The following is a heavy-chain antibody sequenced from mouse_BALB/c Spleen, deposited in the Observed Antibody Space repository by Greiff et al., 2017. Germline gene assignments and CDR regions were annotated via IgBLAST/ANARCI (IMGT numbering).Heavy chain of an antibody. CDR2: IDTSDSYT. J-gene: IGHJ3*01. D-gene: IGHD2-4*01. CDR1: GYTFTDYW. CDR3: ASPFIYYDYDTVAY. Sequence: VQLQQSGAELVMPGASVKMSCKASGYTFTDYWMHWVKQRPGQGLEWIGAIDTSDSYTSYNQKFQGKASITADTSSNTAYLQLSSLTSEDTAVYYCASPFIYYDYDTVAYWGQGTLVTVSA. V-gene: IGHV1-69*01.